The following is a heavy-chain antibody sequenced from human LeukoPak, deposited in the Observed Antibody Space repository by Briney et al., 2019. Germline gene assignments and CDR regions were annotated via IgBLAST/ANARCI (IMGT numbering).Heavy chain of an antibody. Sequence: PGGSLRLSCAASGFTFTSYAMSWVRQAPGKGPEWVSAISGSGGSTYYADSVKGRSTISRDNSKNTLYLQMNSLRAEDTAVYYCAKDPTVTTFGRGPPHFDYWGQGTLVTVSS. V-gene: IGHV3-23*01. CDR1: GFTFTSYA. D-gene: IGHD4-17*01. CDR2: ISGSGGST. J-gene: IGHJ4*02. CDR3: AKDPTVTTFGRGPPHFDY.